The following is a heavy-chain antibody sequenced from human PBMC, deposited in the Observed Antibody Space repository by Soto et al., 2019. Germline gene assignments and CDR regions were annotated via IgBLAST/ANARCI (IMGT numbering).Heavy chain of an antibody. CDR3: ARRITMVRGPYYYYGMGV. J-gene: IGHJ6*02. V-gene: IGHV3-48*02. D-gene: IGHD3-10*01. CDR1: GFTFSSHG. CDR2: ISSTSSTK. Sequence: GGSLRLSCAASGFTFSSHGMIWVRQAPGKGLEWVSYISSTSSTKSYADSVKGRYTISRDNAKNSLYLQMNSLRDEDTAVYYCARRITMVRGPYYYYGMGVWGQGTTFPVSS.